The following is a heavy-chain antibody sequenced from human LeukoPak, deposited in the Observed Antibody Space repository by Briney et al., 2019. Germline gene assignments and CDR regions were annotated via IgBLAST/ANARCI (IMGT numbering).Heavy chain of an antibody. Sequence: SETLSLTCTVSANSISSSGHYWTWIRQHPGKGPETIGFIHFSGSTNHNPSLKSRVAISVDASKNQFSLRLSSVTSADTAVYYCARGGNRFGGFYFDYWGQGILVTVSS. J-gene: IGHJ4*02. CDR3: ARGGNRFGGFYFDY. V-gene: IGHV4-31*03. CDR2: IHFSGST. D-gene: IGHD3-10*01. CDR1: ANSISSSGHY.